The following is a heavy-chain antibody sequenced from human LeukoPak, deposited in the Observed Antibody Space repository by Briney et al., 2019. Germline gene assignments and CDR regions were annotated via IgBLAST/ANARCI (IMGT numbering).Heavy chain of an antibody. D-gene: IGHD5-24*01. Sequence: PGGSLRLSCVGSGFTFNSYAMHWVRQAPGKGLEWVAVISYDGSNKYYADSVKGRFTISRGNSKNTLYLQMNSLRDEDTAVYSCARDGVRDGLYFDRWGQGTLVTVSS. V-gene: IGHV3-30*04. CDR1: GFTFNSYA. J-gene: IGHJ4*02. CDR3: ARDGVRDGLYFDR. CDR2: ISYDGSNK.